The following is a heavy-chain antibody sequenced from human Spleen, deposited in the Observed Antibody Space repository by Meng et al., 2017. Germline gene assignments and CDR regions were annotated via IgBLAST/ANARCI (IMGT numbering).Heavy chain of an antibody. Sequence: QEQRQQWGDVLLKPSETLALTCVVSGGSFSDYYWSWIRQPPGKGLEWIGEINHSGSTNYNPSLESRATISVDTSQNNLSLKLSSVTAADSAVYYCARGPTTMAHDFDYWGQGTLVTVSS. J-gene: IGHJ4*02. CDR2: INHSGST. D-gene: IGHD4-11*01. CDR3: ARGPTTMAHDFDY. CDR1: GGSFSDYY. V-gene: IGHV4-34*01.